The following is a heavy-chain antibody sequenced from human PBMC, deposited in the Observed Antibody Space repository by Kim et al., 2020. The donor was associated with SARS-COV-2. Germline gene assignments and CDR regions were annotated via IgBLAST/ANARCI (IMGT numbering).Heavy chain of an antibody. Sequence: SVKGRFTISRDNAKNTLYLQMNSLRAEDTALYYCAKVVYYGSGSRHPFDYWGQGTLVTVSS. V-gene: IGHV3-23*01. J-gene: IGHJ4*02. D-gene: IGHD3-10*01. CDR3: AKVVYYGSGSRHPFDY.